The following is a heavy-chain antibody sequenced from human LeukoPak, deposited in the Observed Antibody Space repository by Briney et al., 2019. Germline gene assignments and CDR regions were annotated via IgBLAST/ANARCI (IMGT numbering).Heavy chain of an antibody. J-gene: IGHJ4*02. CDR2: ISSSSNYI. CDR1: GFTFSSYS. CDR3: ARVRVGTTHFDY. Sequence: GGSLRLSCAASGFTFSSYSMNWVRQAPGKGLEWVSSISSSSNYIYYPDSVKGRFTISRDNVKNSLYLQMNSLRAEDTAVYYCARVRVGTTHFDYWGQGTLVTVSS. D-gene: IGHD1-1*01. V-gene: IGHV3-21*01.